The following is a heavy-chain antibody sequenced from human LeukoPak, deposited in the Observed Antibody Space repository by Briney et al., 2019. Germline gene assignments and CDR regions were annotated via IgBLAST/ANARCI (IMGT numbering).Heavy chain of an antibody. D-gene: IGHD2-21*01. J-gene: IGHJ4*02. CDR2: ISYDGSNK. CDR3: ASSYCGGDCYDWYFDY. V-gene: IGHV3-30-3*01. Sequence: GGSLRLSCAASGFTFSSYAMHWVRQAPGKGLEWVAVISYDGSNKYYADSVKGRFTISRDNSKNTLYLQMNSLRAEDTAVYYCASSYCGGDCYDWYFDYWGQGTLVTVSS. CDR1: GFTFSSYA.